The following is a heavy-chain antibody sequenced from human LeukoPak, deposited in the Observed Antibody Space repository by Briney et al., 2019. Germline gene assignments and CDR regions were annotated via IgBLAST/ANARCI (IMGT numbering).Heavy chain of an antibody. CDR1: GFTFSDHY. V-gene: IGHV3-21*01. CDR2: ISSSSTYT. CDR3: ARLLYDYIWGSSRSYYFDF. J-gene: IGHJ4*02. Sequence: PGGSLRLSCAASGFTFSDHYMDWVRQAPGKGLEWVSSISSSSTYTYYADSLKGRFTISRDNAKNSLYLQMNSLRAEDTAVYYCARLLYDYIWGSSRSYYFDFWGQGTLVTVSS. D-gene: IGHD3-16*02.